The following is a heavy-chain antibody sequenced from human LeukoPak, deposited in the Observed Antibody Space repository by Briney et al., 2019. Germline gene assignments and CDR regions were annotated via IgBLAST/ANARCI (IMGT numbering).Heavy chain of an antibody. CDR1: GYTFTGYY. V-gene: IGHV1-2*02. D-gene: IGHD4-17*01. Sequence: ASVKVSCKASGYTFTGYYMHWVRQAPGQGLEWMGWINPNSGGTNYAQKFQGRVTMTRDTSISTAYMELSRLRPEDTAVYYCARAVQVTTGGLFDYWGQGTLVTVSS. CDR3: ARAVQVTTGGLFDY. J-gene: IGHJ4*02. CDR2: INPNSGGT.